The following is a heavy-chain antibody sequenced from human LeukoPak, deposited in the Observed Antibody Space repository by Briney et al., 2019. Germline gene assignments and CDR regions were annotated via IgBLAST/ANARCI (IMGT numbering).Heavy chain of an antibody. Sequence: GGSLRLSCAASGFAVSSNYMSWVRQAPGKGLEWVSVIYRDAKAYYADSVKGRFTISRDISKNTLFLQMTSLRAEDTALYYCAKVKGWYGEGYFDYWGQGTLVTVSS. J-gene: IGHJ4*02. CDR1: GFAVSSNY. D-gene: IGHD3-10*01. CDR3: AKVKGWYGEGYFDY. V-gene: IGHV3-53*01. CDR2: IYRDAKA.